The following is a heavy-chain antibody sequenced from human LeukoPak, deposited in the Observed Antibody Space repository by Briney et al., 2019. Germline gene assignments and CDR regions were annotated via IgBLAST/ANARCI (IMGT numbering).Heavy chain of an antibody. Sequence: PGGSLRLSCAASGFTFTPYAMHWVRQAPGKGLEWVSYISTSGNSIYYADSVKGRFTISRDNAKNSLFLQMNSLRAEDTAVYYCATSQGSWPDYFDYWGQGTLVTVSS. J-gene: IGHJ4*02. CDR3: ATSQGSWPDYFDY. D-gene: IGHD6-13*01. CDR2: ISTSGNSI. V-gene: IGHV3-48*03. CDR1: GFTFTPYA.